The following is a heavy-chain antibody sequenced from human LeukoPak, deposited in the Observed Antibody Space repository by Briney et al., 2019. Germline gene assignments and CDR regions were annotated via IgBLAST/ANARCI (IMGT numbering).Heavy chain of an antibody. J-gene: IGHJ5*02. D-gene: IGHD4-17*01. CDR1: GFTFSIYA. CDR3: AKESTVTPGNVIWFDT. Sequence: GGSLRLSCATSGFTFSIYAMTWVRQAPGKGIEWVSIISGSGSNTYYADSVKDRCTISRDNSKNKQYLQMNRLRTDDTAVYYCAKESTVTPGNVIWFDTGGEGTLVTVSS. CDR2: ISGSGSNT. V-gene: IGHV3-23*01.